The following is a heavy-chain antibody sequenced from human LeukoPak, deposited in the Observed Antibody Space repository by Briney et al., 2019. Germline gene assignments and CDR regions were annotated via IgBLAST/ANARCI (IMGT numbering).Heavy chain of an antibody. CDR3: ARSRSGYYQYYFDY. CDR1: GGSFSGYY. CDR2: INHSGST. Sequence: SETLSRTCAVYGGSFSGYYWSWIRQPPGKGLEWIGEINHSGSTNYNPSLKSRVTISVDTSKNQFSLKLGSVTAADTAVYYCARSRSGYYQYYFDYWGQGTLVTVSS. J-gene: IGHJ4*02. D-gene: IGHD3-22*01. V-gene: IGHV4-34*01.